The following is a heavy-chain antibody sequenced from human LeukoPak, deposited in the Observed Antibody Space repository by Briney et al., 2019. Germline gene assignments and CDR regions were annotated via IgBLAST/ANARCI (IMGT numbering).Heavy chain of an antibody. J-gene: IGHJ5*02. D-gene: IGHD6-19*01. V-gene: IGHV1-8*01. CDR3: ARGYSSGWYLFDP. CDR1: GDTSTTDD. Sequence: AAVKVSSKASGDTSTTDDINWVRPATGQGRECMGWMNPNRGNTGYTQKFQGRVKMTRNTSISTAYMELSSLRSEDTAVYYCARGYSSGWYLFDPWGQGTLVTVSS. CDR2: MNPNRGNT.